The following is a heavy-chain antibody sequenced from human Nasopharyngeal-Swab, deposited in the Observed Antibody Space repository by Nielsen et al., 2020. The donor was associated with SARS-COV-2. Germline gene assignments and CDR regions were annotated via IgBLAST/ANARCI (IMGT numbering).Heavy chain of an antibody. Sequence: GESLKISCAASGFTFSSYAMSWVRQAPGKGLEWVSAISGSGGSTYYADSVKGRFTISRDNSKNTLYLQMNSLRAEDTAVYYCAKDLHWGGDYNYWGQGTLVTVSS. D-gene: IGHD4-17*01. CDR1: GFTFSSYA. J-gene: IGHJ4*02. V-gene: IGHV3-23*01. CDR3: AKDLHWGGDYNY. CDR2: ISGSGGST.